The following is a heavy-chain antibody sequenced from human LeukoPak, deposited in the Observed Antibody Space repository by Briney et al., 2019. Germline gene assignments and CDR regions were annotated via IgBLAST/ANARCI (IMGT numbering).Heavy chain of an antibody. V-gene: IGHV3-23*01. CDR2: ISGSGGST. D-gene: IGHD6-13*01. J-gene: IGHJ6*03. Sequence: PGGSLRLSCAASGFTFSSYAMSWVRQAPGKGLEWVSAISGSGGSTYYADSVKGRFTISRDNSKNTLYLQMNSLRAEDTAVYYCAKGLEVASIAAAGRGELYYYYYMDVWGKGTTVTVSS. CDR3: AKGLEVASIAAAGRGELYYYYYMDV. CDR1: GFTFSSYA.